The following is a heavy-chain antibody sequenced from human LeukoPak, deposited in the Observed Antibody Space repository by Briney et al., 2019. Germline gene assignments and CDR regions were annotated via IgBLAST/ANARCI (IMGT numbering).Heavy chain of an antibody. CDR3: AMYYYGSGSYPFDY. V-gene: IGHV3-48*02. Sequence: PGQSLRLSCAASGFTFSSYSMNWVRQAPGKGLEWVSYISSSSSTIYYADSVKGRFTISRDNAKNSLYLQMNSLRDEDTAVYYCAMYYYGSGSYPFDYWGQGTLVTVSS. CDR1: GFTFSSYS. CDR2: ISSSSSTI. J-gene: IGHJ4*02. D-gene: IGHD3-10*01.